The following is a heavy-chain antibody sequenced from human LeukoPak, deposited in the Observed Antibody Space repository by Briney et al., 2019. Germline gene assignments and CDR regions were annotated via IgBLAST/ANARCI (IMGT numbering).Heavy chain of an antibody. D-gene: IGHD1-26*01. Sequence: GRALRLSCAGSGFTLDGYAMDWGRQGPGEGLEGGSGISWNSGSIGYADSVKGRFTISRDNAKNSLYLQMNSLRAEDMALYYCAKDKGGSYYLYYMDVWGKGTTVTVSS. CDR2: ISWNSGSI. V-gene: IGHV3-9*03. CDR1: GFTLDGYA. J-gene: IGHJ6*03. CDR3: AKDKGGSYYLYYMDV.